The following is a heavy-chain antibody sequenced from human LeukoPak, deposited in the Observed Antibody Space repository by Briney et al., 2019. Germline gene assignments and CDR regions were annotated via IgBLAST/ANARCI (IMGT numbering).Heavy chain of an antibody. J-gene: IGHJ3*02. CDR1: GFTFSTYG. D-gene: IGHD3-22*01. V-gene: IGHV3-30*18. CDR2: ISYDGSNK. CDR3: AKGTSVVVTNDAFDI. Sequence: GRSLRLSCAASGFTFSTYGMHWVRQAPGKGLEWVAFISYDGSNKYYADSVKGRFTISRDNSKNTLYLQMNSLRAEDTAVYYCAKGTSVVVTNDAFDIWGQGTMVTVSS.